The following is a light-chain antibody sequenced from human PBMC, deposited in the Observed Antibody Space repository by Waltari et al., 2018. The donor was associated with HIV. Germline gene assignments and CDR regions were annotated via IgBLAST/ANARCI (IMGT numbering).Light chain of an antibody. CDR1: QSVSTY. J-gene: IGKJ1*01. V-gene: IGKV1-39*01. CDR3: QQSYSTPQWT. CDR2: AAS. Sequence: DIQMTQSPASLSASVGDRVTLTCRASQSVSTYLNWYQHKPGKAPNILIYAASSLQSGGPSRFSGSGSGTDFTFTISSLQPEDFATYYCQQSYSTPQWTFGQGTKVEIK.